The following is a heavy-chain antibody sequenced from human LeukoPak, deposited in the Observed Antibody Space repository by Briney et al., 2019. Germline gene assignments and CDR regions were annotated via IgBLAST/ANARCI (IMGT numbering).Heavy chain of an antibody. Sequence: SETLSLTCTVTGGSVRSGGYYWSWIRQPAGKGLEWIVCVYTSGSTNYNPSLKSRVTMSVDTSKNQFSLKLSSVTAADTAVYYCARGGPEVYGYQISYYYYGMDVWGQGTTVTVSS. D-gene: IGHD5-18*01. CDR3: ARGGPEVYGYQISYYYYGMDV. CDR2: VYTSGST. CDR1: GGSVRSGGYY. J-gene: IGHJ6*02. V-gene: IGHV4-61*10.